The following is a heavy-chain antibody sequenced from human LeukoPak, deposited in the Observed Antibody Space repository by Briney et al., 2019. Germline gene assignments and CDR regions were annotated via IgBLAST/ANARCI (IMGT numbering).Heavy chain of an antibody. D-gene: IGHD3-16*01. CDR3: ARGGGYFDF. CDR2: ISSSSNDI. CDR1: GFTFSSYT. Sequence: SGGSLRLSCAASGFTFSSYTMSWVRQAPGKGLEWVSSISSSSNDIFYADSVKGRFTISRDNAKDSLFLRMNSLRAEDTAVYYCARGGGYFDFWGQGTLVTVSS. V-gene: IGHV3-21*01. J-gene: IGHJ4*02.